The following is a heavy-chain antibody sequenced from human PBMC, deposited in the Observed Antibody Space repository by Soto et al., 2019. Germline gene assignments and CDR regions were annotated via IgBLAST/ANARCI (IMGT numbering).Heavy chain of an antibody. CDR2: ISSGGTYT. CDR3: ARTFVDGMAGFGP. J-gene: IGHJ5*02. D-gene: IGHD2-15*01. Sequence: GGSLRLSCAASGFTLSTYWTRWVRQVPGKGLVWVSRISSGGTYTNYADSVKGRFTISRDSARNTLFLQMNYLTGEDTAVYYCARTFVDGMAGFGPWGQGTLVTVSS. CDR1: GFTLSTYW. V-gene: IGHV3-74*01.